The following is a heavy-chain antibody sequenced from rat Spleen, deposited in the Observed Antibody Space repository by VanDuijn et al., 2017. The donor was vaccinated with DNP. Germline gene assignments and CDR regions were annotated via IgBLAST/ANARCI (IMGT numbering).Heavy chain of an antibody. V-gene: IGHV5S10*01. D-gene: IGHD1-2*01. CDR2: IIYDGSRT. Sequence: EVQLVESGGGLVQPGRSLKLSCAASGFSFSDYDMAWVRQAPKKGLEWVATIIYDGSRTYYRDSVKGRFTISRDNAKSTLYLQMDSLRSEDTATYYCARRYSSYIHYFDYWGQGVMVTVSS. J-gene: IGHJ2*01. CDR3: ARRYSSYIHYFDY. CDR1: GFSFSDYD.